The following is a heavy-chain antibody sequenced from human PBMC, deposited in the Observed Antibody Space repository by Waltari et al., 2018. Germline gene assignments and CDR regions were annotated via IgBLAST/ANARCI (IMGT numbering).Heavy chain of an antibody. CDR2: IYPDDSDT. D-gene: IGHD2-15*01. V-gene: IGHV5-51*01. Sequence: EVQLVQSGAEVKKPGESLKISCKGSGYRFSSSWIGWVRQLPGKGLEWMGIIYPDDSDTRYSPSFQGQVISSVDKSISTAYLQWSSLKASDTAMYYCARRSDSVIAGYFYGLDVWGQGTTVTVSS. CDR3: ARRSDSVIAGYFYGLDV. CDR1: GYRFSSSW. J-gene: IGHJ6*02.